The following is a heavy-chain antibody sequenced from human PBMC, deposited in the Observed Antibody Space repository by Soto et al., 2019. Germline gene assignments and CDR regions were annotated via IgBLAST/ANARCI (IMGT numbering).Heavy chain of an antibody. V-gene: IGHV3-9*01. CDR1: GFTFDDYA. CDR2: ISWNSGSI. J-gene: IGHJ6*02. Sequence: GGSLRLSCAASGFTFDDYAMHWVRQAPGKGLEWVSGISWNSGSIGYAYSVKGRFTISRDNAKNSLYLQMNSLRAEDTALYYCAKDGSRWATHGFDVWGQGTTVTVSS. D-gene: IGHD5-12*01. CDR3: AKDGSRWATHGFDV.